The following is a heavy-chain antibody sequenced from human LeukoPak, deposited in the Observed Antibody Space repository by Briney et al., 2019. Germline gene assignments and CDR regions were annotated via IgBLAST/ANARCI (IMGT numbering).Heavy chain of an antibody. CDR3: AKFHDYEDY. Sequence: GGSLRLSCAASGFTFSDYYMSWVRQAPGKGLEWDSAISGSGGSAYYADSVKGRFTISRDNSKNTLYLQMNSLRAEDTAVYYCAKFHDYEDYWGQGTLVTVSS. CDR1: GFTFSDYY. D-gene: IGHD4-17*01. CDR2: ISGSGGSA. V-gene: IGHV3-23*01. J-gene: IGHJ4*02.